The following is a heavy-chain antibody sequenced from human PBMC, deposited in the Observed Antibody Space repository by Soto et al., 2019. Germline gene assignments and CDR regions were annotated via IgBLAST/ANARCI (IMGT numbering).Heavy chain of an antibody. D-gene: IGHD3-16*02. V-gene: IGHV3-30*02. CDR3: AKVLTTFGGVLVTTRNPLDY. CDR1: GFTFSTYG. J-gene: IGHJ4*02. Sequence: QVQLVESGGGVAQPGRSLRLSCAASGFTFSTYGMQWVRQAPCKGLEWVATIRFDGTNSHYADSVKGRFTISRDNSNNTLSLQMNSLRAEDTAVYYCAKVLTTFGGVLVTTRNPLDYWGQGTVVTVS. CDR2: IRFDGTNS.